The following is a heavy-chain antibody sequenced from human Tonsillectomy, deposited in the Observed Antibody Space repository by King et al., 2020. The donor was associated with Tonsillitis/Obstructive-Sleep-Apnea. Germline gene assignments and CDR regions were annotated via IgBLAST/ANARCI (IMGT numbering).Heavy chain of an antibody. V-gene: IGHV3-33*01. CDR2: IWYDGSNK. CDR3: ARDGVLPATIQSYAFDY. J-gene: IGHJ4*02. D-gene: IGHD2-2*01. Sequence: VQLVESGGGVVQPGRSLRLSCAASGFTFSSYGMHWVRQSPGKGLEWVAVIWYDGSNKYYADSVKGRFTISRDNSKNTLYLQMNSLRAEDTAVYYCARDGVLPATIQSYAFDYLDQATLVTVSS. CDR1: GFTFSSYG.